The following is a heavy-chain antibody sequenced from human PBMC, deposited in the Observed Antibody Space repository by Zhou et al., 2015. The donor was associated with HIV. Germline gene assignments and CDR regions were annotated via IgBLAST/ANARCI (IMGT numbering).Heavy chain of an antibody. CDR3: ARVGGVDYGDAYYYYYGMDV. CDR2: IIPIFGTA. D-gene: IGHD4-17*01. CDR1: GGTFSSYA. J-gene: IGHJ6*02. Sequence: QVQLVQSGAEVKKPGSSVKVSCKASGGTFSSYAISWVRQAPGQGLEWMGGIIPIFGTANYAQKFQGRVTITADESTSTAYMELSSLRSEDTAVYYCARVGGVDYGDAYYYYYGMDVWGQGTTGHRLL. V-gene: IGHV1-69*12.